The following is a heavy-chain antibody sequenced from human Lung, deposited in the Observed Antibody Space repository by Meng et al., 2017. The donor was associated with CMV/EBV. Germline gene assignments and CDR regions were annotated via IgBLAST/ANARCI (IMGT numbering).Heavy chain of an antibody. CDR2: ITPSSGGT. CDR3: VRANLGSADY. J-gene: IGHJ4*02. Sequence: QVRVVQSGAGVKKPGASVKVSCKASGYTFTGYYMHWLRQAPGQGLEWVGRITPSSGGTTYAQKFQGRVTMTRDTSISTAYMELSSLRSDDAAIYYCVRANLGSADYWGQGTLVTVSS. CDR1: GYTFTGYY. V-gene: IGHV1-2*06. D-gene: IGHD7-27*01.